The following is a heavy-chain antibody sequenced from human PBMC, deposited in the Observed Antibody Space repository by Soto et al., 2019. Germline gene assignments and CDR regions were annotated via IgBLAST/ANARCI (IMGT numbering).Heavy chain of an antibody. CDR1: GGSISSYY. Sequence: SDTLSLTCTVSGGSISSYYWSWIRQPPGKGLEWIAYIYYSGSTNYNPSLKSRVTISVDTSKNQFSLKLSSVTAADTAVYYCAREVGATGFDYWGQGTLVTVSS. D-gene: IGHD1-26*01. J-gene: IGHJ4*02. V-gene: IGHV4-59*01. CDR3: AREVGATGFDY. CDR2: IYYSGST.